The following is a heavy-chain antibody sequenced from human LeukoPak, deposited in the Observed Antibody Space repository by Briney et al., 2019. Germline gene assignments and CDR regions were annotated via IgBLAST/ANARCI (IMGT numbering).Heavy chain of an antibody. V-gene: IGHV4-59*01. D-gene: IGHD2-2*01. J-gene: IGHJ6*03. CDR1: GGSISSYY. Sequence: SETLSLTCTVSGGSISSYYWSWIRQPPGKGLEWIGYIYYSGSTNYNPSLKSRVTISVDTSKNQFSLKLSSVTAADTAVYYCAGGWATSPRGPTNYYYYMDVWGKGTTVTVSS. CDR2: IYYSGST. CDR3: AGGWATSPRGPTNYYYYMDV.